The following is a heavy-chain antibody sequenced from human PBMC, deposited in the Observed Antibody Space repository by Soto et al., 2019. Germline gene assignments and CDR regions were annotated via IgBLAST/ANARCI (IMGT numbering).Heavy chain of an antibody. CDR2: IYHSGST. J-gene: IGHJ4*02. Sequence: QLQLQESGSGLVKPSQTLSLTCAVSGGSISSGGYSWSWIRQPPGKGLEWIGYIYHSGSTYYNPSLKRRVTGAVDRSKNPVSRRLGSGTAAATAGCYWAAGGGLPRYYWGQGALVTVSS. V-gene: IGHV4-30-2*01. CDR1: GGSISSGGYS. CDR3: AAGGGLPRYY. D-gene: IGHD5-12*01.